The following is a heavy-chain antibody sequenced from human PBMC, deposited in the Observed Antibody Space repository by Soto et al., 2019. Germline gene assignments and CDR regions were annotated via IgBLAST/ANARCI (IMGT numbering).Heavy chain of an antibody. J-gene: IGHJ5*02. CDR2: IYHSGST. CDR3: ARGAVPGWFDP. CDR1: GGSISSGGYY. Sequence: LSLTCTVSGGSISSGGYYWSWIRQHPGKGLEWIGYIYHSGSTYYNPSLKSRVTISVDTSKKQFSLKLSSVTAADTAVYYCARGAVPGWFDPWGQGTLVTVSS. V-gene: IGHV4-31*03.